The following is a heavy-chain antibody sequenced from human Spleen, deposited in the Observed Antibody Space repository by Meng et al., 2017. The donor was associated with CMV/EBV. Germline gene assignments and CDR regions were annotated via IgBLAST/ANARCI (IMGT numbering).Heavy chain of an antibody. CDR3: TRDVLGGFDP. Sequence: SETLSLTCVISGDSVSSKSAAWNWIRQSPSRGLEWLGRTYCRSKWYNEYAVSLKSRITINPDTSKNQFSLQLNSVTPEDTAVYYCTRDVLGGFDPWGQGTLVTVSS. J-gene: IGHJ5*02. CDR2: TYCRSKWYN. V-gene: IGHV6-1*01. D-gene: IGHD3-16*01. CDR1: GDSVSSKSAA.